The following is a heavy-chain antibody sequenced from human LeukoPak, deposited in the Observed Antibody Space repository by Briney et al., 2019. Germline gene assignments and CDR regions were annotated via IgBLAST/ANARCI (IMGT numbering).Heavy chain of an antibody. V-gene: IGHV3-33*01. D-gene: IGHD3-3*01. CDR1: GFTFSSYG. CDR3: ASRASSRITIFGVVTPSYYYGMDV. CDR2: IWYDGSNK. Sequence: GGSLRLSCAASGFTFSSYGMHWVRQAPGKGLEWVAVIWYDGSNKYYADSVKGRFTISRDNSKNTLYLQMNSLRAEDTAVYYCASRASSRITIFGVVTPSYYYGMDVWGQGTTVTVSS. J-gene: IGHJ6*02.